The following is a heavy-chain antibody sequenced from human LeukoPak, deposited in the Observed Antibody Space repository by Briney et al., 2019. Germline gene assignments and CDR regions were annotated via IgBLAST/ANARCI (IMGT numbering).Heavy chain of an antibody. CDR3: VRSLRSADF. J-gene: IGHJ4*02. CDR1: GFSLSNYW. CDR2: ISPDGSQT. Sequence: GGSLRLSCAASGFSLSNYWMHWVRQAPGKGLMWVSQISPDGSQTFYADSVKGRFTISRDNAKNTLFLEMDSLRAEDTALYYCVRSLRSADFWGQGTLVTVSS. V-gene: IGHV3-74*01.